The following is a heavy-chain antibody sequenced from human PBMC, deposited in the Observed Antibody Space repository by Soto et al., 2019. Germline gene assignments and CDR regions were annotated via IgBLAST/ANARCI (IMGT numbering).Heavy chain of an antibody. CDR3: ARTGPHNWPLSWFDP. CDR1: GYTVTSYG. D-gene: IGHD1-20*01. V-gene: IGHV1-18*04. CDR2: ISAYNGNT. J-gene: IGHJ5*02. Sequence: ASVKVSCKASGYTVTSYGISCVRQAPGQGLEWMGWISAYNGNTNYAQKLQGRVTMTTDTSTSTAYMELRSLRSDDTAVYYCARTGPHNWPLSWFDPWGQGTLVTVSS.